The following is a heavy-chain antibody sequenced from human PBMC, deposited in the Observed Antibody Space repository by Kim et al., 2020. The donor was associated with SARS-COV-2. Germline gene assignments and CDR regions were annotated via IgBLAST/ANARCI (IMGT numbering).Heavy chain of an antibody. CDR1: GYSISSGYY. Sequence: SETLSLTCTVSGYSISSGYYWGWIRQPPGKGLEWIGSIYHSGSTYYNPSLKSRVTISVDTSKNQFSLKLSSVTAADTAVYYCARGDYEPHHHDYWGQGTLVIVSS. D-gene: IGHD4-17*01. CDR2: IYHSGST. CDR3: ARGDYEPHHHDY. V-gene: IGHV4-38-2*02. J-gene: IGHJ4*02.